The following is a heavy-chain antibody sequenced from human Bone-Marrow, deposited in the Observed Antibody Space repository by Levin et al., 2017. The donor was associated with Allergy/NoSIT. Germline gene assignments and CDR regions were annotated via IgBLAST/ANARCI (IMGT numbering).Heavy chain of an antibody. CDR2: IKQDGSVR. V-gene: IGHV3-7*01. CDR3: VGNTAMGV. J-gene: IGHJ6*02. CDR1: GFTFSDSW. Sequence: SGGSLRLSCAGSGFTFSDSWMTWVRQPPGKGLEWVANIKQDGSVRQYVDSVKGRFTISRDNAKSSLYLQMNSLRVEDTAIYYCVGNTAMGVWGQGTTVTVFS.